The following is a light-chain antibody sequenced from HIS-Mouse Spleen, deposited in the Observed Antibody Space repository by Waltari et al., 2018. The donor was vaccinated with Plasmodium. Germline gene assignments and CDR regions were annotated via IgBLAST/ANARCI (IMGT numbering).Light chain of an antibody. CDR1: SSDVGGYHH. CDR2: DVS. J-gene: IGLJ1*01. CDR3: SSYTSSSTLNYV. V-gene: IGLV2-14*03. Sequence: QSALTTPASVSGSPGQSITISCTGTSSDVGGYHHDSWYQQHPGKAPKLMIYDVSNRPSGVSNRFSGSKSGNTASLTISGLQAEDEADYYCSSYTSSSTLNYVFGTGTKVTVL.